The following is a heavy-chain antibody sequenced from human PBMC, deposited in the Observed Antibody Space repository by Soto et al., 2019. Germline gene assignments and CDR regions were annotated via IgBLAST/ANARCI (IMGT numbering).Heavy chain of an antibody. CDR2: VYHNGGP. CDR3: VRHGGRLFDY. D-gene: IGHD2-15*01. CDR1: DGFISSSNY. V-gene: IGHV4-4*02. Sequence: QVQLQESGPGLVKPSGTLSLTCAVSDGFISSSNYWSWVRQPPGKGLEWIGQVYHNGGPSYNPSLRSRVPMSIDKSKNQFSLNLSAVTAADTAVYFCVRHGGRLFDYWGPGHLVTVSS. J-gene: IGHJ4*02.